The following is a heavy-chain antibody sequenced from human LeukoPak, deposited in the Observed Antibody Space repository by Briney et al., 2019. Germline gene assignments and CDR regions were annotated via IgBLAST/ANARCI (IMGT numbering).Heavy chain of an antibody. Sequence: GGSLRLSCAASGFTFRSYVMNWVRQAPGKGLEWVSAISSGGGTTYYADSVKGRFIVSRDNSKRTLFLQMDSLRAEDTAVYYCATGSCTNGVCYYHFDYWGQGILVTVSS. J-gene: IGHJ4*02. D-gene: IGHD2-8*01. CDR1: GFTFRSYV. V-gene: IGHV3-23*01. CDR3: ATGSCTNGVCYYHFDY. CDR2: ISSGGGTT.